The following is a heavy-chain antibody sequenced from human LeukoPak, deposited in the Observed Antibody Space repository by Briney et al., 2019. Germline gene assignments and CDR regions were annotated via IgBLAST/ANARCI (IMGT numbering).Heavy chain of an antibody. CDR1: GFTISSYW. V-gene: IGHV3-7*01. Sequence: GGSLRLSCAASGFTISSYWMSWVRQAPGKGLEWVANIKQDGSEKYYVDSVKGRFTISRDNAKNSLYLQMNSLRAEDTAVYYCARREVMGCCDYWGQGTLVTVSS. J-gene: IGHJ4*02. CDR3: ARREVMGCCDY. CDR2: IKQDGSEK. D-gene: IGHD3-10*01.